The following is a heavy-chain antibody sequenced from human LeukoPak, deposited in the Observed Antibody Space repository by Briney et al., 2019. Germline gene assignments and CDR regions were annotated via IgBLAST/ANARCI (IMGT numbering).Heavy chain of an antibody. Sequence: SETLSLTCAVHGGSFSGYYWSWIRQPPGKGLEWIGEINHSGSTNYNPSLKSRVTISVDTSKNQFSLKLSSVTAADTAVYYCARRMAYYYGSEAFDIWGQGTLVTVSS. CDR3: ARRMAYYYGSEAFDI. D-gene: IGHD3-10*01. V-gene: IGHV4-34*01. CDR2: INHSGST. CDR1: GGSFSGYY. J-gene: IGHJ4*02.